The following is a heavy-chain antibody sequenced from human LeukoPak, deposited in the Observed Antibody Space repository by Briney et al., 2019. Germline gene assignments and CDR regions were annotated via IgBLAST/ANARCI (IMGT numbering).Heavy chain of an antibody. V-gene: IGHV1-18*04. CDR3: ARDYGSYTYYFDY. CDR2: ISAYNGNT. D-gene: IGHD3-10*01. CDR1: GYSFTSYY. Sequence: ASVKVSCRTFGYSFTSYYLHWVRQAPGQGLEWMGWISAYNGNTNYAQKLQGRVTMTTDTSTSTAYMELRSLRSDDTAVYYCARDYGSYTYYFDYWGQGTLVTVSS. J-gene: IGHJ4*02.